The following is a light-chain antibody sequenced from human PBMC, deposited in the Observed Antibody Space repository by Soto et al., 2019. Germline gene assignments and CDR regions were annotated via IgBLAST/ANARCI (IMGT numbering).Light chain of an antibody. Sequence: TQSPSTLSASVGDRVTITCRASQSVSSRFLAWYQQKPGQAPRLLIYGASSRATGIPDRFSGSGSGTDFTLTISRLEPEDFAVYYCQQYGNSPSFGQGTRLEI. CDR1: QSVSSRF. CDR2: GAS. CDR3: QQYGNSPS. J-gene: IGKJ5*01. V-gene: IGKV3-20*01.